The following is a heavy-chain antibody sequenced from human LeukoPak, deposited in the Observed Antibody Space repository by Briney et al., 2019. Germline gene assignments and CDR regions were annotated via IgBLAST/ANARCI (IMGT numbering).Heavy chain of an antibody. J-gene: IGHJ4*02. CDR3: AKDKGYSGYATFFDY. Sequence: GRSLRLSCAASGFTSDDYAMHWVRPAPGNALARVSRISWNRGSIGYADSVKGRFTISRDNAKNSLYLRMNSLRAEDMALYYCAKDKGYSGYATFFDYWGQGTLVTVSS. D-gene: IGHD5-12*01. CDR1: GFTSDDYA. V-gene: IGHV3-9*02. CDR2: ISWNRGSI.